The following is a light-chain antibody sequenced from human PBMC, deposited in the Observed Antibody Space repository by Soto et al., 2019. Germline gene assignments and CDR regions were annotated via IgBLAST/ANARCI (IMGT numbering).Light chain of an antibody. CDR2: GAS. Sequence: EIVMTQSPATLSVSTGESATLSCRASQSVSSYLAWYQQRPGQAPRLVIYGASTRATGVPARFSGSGSGTEFTLTISSLQSEDFADYYCQQYANWPPWTFGQGTKVEIK. J-gene: IGKJ1*01. V-gene: IGKV3-15*01. CDR1: QSVSSY. CDR3: QQYANWPPWT.